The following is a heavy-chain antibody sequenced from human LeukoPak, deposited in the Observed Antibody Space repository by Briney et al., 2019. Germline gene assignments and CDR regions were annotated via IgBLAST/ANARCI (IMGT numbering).Heavy chain of an antibody. CDR2: IYYSGST. CDR3: ARQIIVVVEVGWFDP. CDR1: GGSISSSSYY. D-gene: IGHD2-2*01. J-gene: IGHJ5*02. Sequence: KPSETLSLTCTVSGGSISSSSYYWGWIRQPPGKGLEWIGSIYYSGSTHYNPSLKSRVTISVDTSKNQFSLRLSSVTAADTAVYYCARQIIVVVEVGWFDPWGQGTLVTVSS. V-gene: IGHV4-39*01.